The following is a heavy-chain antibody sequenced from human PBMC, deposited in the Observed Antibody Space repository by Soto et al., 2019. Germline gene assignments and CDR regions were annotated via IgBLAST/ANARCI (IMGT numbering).Heavy chain of an antibody. J-gene: IGHJ4*02. CDR3: AREVGLGPVTVSTHVDY. CDR2: IIPILDIA. V-gene: IGHV1-69*08. Sequence: QVQLVQSGAEVKKPGSSVKVSCKASGGTFSNYTITWVRQAPGQGLEWMGRIIPILDIANYAKKFQGRGTITADKATSTAYMELRSLRSEDTAVYYCAREVGLGPVTVSTHVDYWGQGTLVIVSS. D-gene: IGHD4-17*01. CDR1: GGTFSNYT.